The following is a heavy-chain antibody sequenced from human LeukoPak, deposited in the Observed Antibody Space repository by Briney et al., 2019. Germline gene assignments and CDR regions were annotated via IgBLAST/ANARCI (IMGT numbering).Heavy chain of an antibody. CDR3: ARDIMVFGELLSSAYFDY. Sequence: PGGSLRLSCAASGFTFSSYGMHWVRQAPGKGLEWVAVIWYDGSNKYYADSVKGRFTISRDNSKNTLYLQMNGLRAEDTAVYYCARDIMVFGELLSSAYFDYWGQGTLVTVSS. CDR1: GFTFSSYG. D-gene: IGHD3-10*02. CDR2: IWYDGSNK. J-gene: IGHJ4*02. V-gene: IGHV3-33*01.